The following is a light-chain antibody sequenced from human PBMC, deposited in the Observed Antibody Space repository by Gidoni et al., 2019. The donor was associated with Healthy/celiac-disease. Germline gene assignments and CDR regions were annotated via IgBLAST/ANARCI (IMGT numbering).Light chain of an antibody. CDR2: STS. V-gene: IGLV7-43*01. J-gene: IGLJ2*01. CDR3: LLYYGGAQQEV. CDR1: TGAVTSGYY. Sequence: QPVVTQEPSLTVSPGGTVTLTCASSTGAVTSGYYPNWFQQKPGQAPRALIYSTSNKHPGTPARFSGSLLGGKAALTLSGVQPEDEAEYYCLLYYGGAQQEVFGGGTKLTVL.